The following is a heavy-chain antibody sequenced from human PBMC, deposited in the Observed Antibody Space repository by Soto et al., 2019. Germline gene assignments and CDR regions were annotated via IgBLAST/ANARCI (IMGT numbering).Heavy chain of an antibody. D-gene: IGHD6-19*01. V-gene: IGHV2-5*02. J-gene: IGHJ4*02. CDR2: IYWDDDK. CDR3: AYCGYYSSSCFPDY. Sequence: QITLKESGPSLVKPTQTLTLTCTFSGFSLTTNGVGVGWIRQSPGEALEWLALIYWDDDKRYSPSLKSKLTITKDTSKNQVVLTMTNMDSVDTATYYCAYCGYYSSSCFPDYWGQGTLVTVSS. CDR1: GFSLTTNGVG.